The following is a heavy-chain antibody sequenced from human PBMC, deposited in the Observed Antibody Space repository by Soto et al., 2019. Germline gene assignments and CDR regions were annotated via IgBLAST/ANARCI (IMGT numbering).Heavy chain of an antibody. V-gene: IGHV4-39*01. D-gene: IGHD2-2*01. CDR2: IYYSGST. CDR3: ARRVVVVPAAAGDYYYYYGMDV. J-gene: IGHJ6*02. CDR1: GGSISSSSYY. Sequence: PSETLSLTCTVSGGSISSSSYYWGWIRQPPGKGLEWIGSIYYSGSTYYNPSLKSRVTISVDTSKNQFSLKLSSVTAADTAVYYCARRVVVVPAAAGDYYYYYGMDVWGQGTTVTVSS.